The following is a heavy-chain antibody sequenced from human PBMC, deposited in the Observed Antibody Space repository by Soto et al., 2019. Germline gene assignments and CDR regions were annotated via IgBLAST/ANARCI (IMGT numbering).Heavy chain of an antibody. CDR3: ARDRWDAYSYSYYRMDG. J-gene: IGHJ6*02. CDR1: GFIFSDSY. Sequence: SGGSLRLSCAASGFIFSDSYMTWIRQAPGKGLEWVSYISSSGNTIYYADSVKGRFTISRDNAKNSLFLQMNSLRAEDTAIYYCARDRWDAYSYSYYRMDGWGQLTTVTVPS. V-gene: IGHV3-11*01. CDR2: ISSSGNTI. D-gene: IGHD4-4*01.